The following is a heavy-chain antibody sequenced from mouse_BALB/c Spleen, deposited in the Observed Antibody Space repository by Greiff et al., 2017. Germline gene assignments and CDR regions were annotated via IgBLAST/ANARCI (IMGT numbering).Heavy chain of an antibody. J-gene: IGHJ3*01. CDR1: GFSLSRYS. CDR3: ASYDYDGRAWFAY. D-gene: IGHD2-4*01. Sequence: VKLMESGPGLVAPSQSLSITCTVSGFSLSRYSVHWVRQPPGKGLEWLGMIWGGGSTDYNSALKSRLSISKDNSKSQVFLKMNSLQTDDTAMYYCASYDYDGRAWFAYWGQGTLVTVSA. CDR2: IWGGGST. V-gene: IGHV2-6-4*01.